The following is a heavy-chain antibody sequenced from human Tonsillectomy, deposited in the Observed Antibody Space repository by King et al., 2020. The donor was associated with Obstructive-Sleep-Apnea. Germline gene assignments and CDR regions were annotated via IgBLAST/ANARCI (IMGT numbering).Heavy chain of an antibody. J-gene: IGHJ4*02. V-gene: IGHV3-30*02. Sequence: VQLVESGGGVVQPGGSLRLSCAASGFTFSSYGMHWVRQAAGNGLEGLAFIWFDGSKKWYAYSVKGRFTISRENSKNTVHLQMNGLRAEDTAVYYCAKESYGSGSGIEYWGQGTLVTVSS. CDR1: GFTFSSYG. CDR3: AKESYGSGSGIEY. D-gene: IGHD3-10*01. CDR2: IWFDGSKK.